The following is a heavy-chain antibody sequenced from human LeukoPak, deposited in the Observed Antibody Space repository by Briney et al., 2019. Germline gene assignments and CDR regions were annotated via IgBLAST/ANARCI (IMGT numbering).Heavy chain of an antibody. Sequence: GGSLRLSCAASGFTFSDYYMSWIRQAPGKGLEWVSHISSSGSTIYYADSVKGRFTISRDNAKNSLYLQMNSLRAEDTALYYCAKAKAYSYADPFDYWGQGTLVTVSS. D-gene: IGHD5-18*01. V-gene: IGHV3-11*01. CDR3: AKAKAYSYADPFDY. CDR1: GFTFSDYY. J-gene: IGHJ4*02. CDR2: ISSSGSTI.